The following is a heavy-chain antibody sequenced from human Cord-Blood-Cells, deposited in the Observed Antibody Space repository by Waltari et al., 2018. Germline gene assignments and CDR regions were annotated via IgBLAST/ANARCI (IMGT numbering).Heavy chain of an antibody. CDR2: INHSGST. V-gene: IGHV4-34*01. CDR1: GGSFSAYY. CDR3: ARGLSGSYYY. J-gene: IGHJ4*02. Sequence: QVQLQQWGAGLLKPWAGLCLTCAGYGGSFSAYYWIWIRPPPGKGLEWIGEINHSGSTNYNPSLKSRVTISVDTSKNQFSLKLSSATAADTAVYYCARGLSGSYYYWRQGTLVTVSS. D-gene: IGHD1-26*01.